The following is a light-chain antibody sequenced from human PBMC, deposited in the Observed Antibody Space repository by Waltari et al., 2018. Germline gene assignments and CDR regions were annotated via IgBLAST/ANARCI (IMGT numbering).Light chain of an antibody. V-gene: IGLV2-8*01. J-gene: IGLJ3*02. CDR3: SSFAAGNDLL. CDR2: EVT. Sequence: QSALTQPPSASGSPGQSVTISCTGTSSDVGGYNYVSWYQQHPGKAPKLIIYEVTKRPSGVPDRFSGSKSGNTASLTVSGLQAEDEADYYCSSFAAGNDLLLGGGTKVTVL. CDR1: SSDVGGYNY.